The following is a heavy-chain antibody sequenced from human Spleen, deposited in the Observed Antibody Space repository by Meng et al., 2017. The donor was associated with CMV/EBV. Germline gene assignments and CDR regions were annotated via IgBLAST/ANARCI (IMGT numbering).Heavy chain of an antibody. D-gene: IGHD3-9*01. J-gene: IGHJ4*02. CDR1: GFTFSSYA. V-gene: IGHV3-30*04. Sequence: GGSLRLSCAASGFTFSSYAMHWGRQAPGKGLEWVAVISYEGSNKYYADSLKGRFTISRDNSNNTLYLQMNSLRADDTAVYYCAKGVDWSMTYYFDYWGQGTLVTVSS. CDR3: AKGVDWSMTYYFDY. CDR2: ISYEGSNK.